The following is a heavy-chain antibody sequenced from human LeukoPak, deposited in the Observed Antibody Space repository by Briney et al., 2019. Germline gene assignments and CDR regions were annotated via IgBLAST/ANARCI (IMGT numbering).Heavy chain of an antibody. CDR1: GFTFGDYA. J-gene: IGHJ4*02. CDR2: IRSKAYGGTT. CDR3: TRARIYCSGGSCPTNY. D-gene: IGHD2-15*01. Sequence: PGRSLGLSCAASGFTFGDYAMSWVRPAPGKGLEWVGFIRSKAYGGTTEYAASVKGRFTISRDDSKSIAYLQMNSLKTEDTAVYYCTRARIYCSGGSCPTNYWGQGTLVTVSS. V-gene: IGHV3-49*04.